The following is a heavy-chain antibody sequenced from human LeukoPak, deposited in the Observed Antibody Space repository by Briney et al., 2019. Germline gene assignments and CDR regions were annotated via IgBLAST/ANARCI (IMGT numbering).Heavy chain of an antibody. Sequence: GGSLRLSCAASGFTFSSYSMNWVRQAPGKGLEWVSSISSSSSYIYYADSVKGRFTISRDNAKNSLYLQMNSLRAEDTAVYYCARGGLGARPEGDFDYWGQGTLVTVSS. CDR2: ISSSSSYI. CDR1: GFTFSSYS. V-gene: IGHV3-21*01. J-gene: IGHJ4*02. D-gene: IGHD6-6*01. CDR3: ARGGLGARPEGDFDY.